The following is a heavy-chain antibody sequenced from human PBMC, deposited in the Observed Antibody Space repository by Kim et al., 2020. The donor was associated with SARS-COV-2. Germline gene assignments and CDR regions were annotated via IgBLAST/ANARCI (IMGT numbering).Heavy chain of an antibody. CDR3: ARTLDTRIFDY. CDR2: IYYSGST. J-gene: IGHJ4*02. Sequence: SETLSLTCTVSGGSISSGGYYWSWLRQHPGKGLEWIGYIYYSGSTYYNPSLKSRVTISVDASKNQFSLKLSSVTAADTAVYYCARTLDTRIFDYWGQGTLVTVSS. V-gene: IGHV4-31*03. D-gene: IGHD2-15*01. CDR1: GGSISSGGYY.